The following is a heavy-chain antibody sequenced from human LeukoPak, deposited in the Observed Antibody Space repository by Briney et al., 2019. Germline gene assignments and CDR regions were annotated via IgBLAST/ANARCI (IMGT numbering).Heavy chain of an antibody. Sequence: GGSLRLSCAASGFTFDDYTMHWVRQAPGKGLEWVSLISWDGGSTYYADSVKGRFTISRDNSKNSLYLQMNSLRTEDTALYYCAKEGHGSGSYLDYWGQGTLVTVSS. CDR3: AKEGHGSGSYLDY. CDR2: ISWDGGST. J-gene: IGHJ4*02. D-gene: IGHD3-10*01. V-gene: IGHV3-43*01. CDR1: GFTFDDYT.